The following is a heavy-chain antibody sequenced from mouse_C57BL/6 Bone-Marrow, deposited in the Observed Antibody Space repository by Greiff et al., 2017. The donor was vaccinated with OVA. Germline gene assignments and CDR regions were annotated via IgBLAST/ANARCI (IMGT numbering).Heavy chain of an antibody. CDR3: TTPLYEDYFDY. D-gene: IGHD2-3*01. CDR1: GFNIKDDY. Sequence: VQLKESGAELVRPGASVKLSCTASGFNIKDDYMHWVKQRPEQGLEWIGWIDPENGDTEYASKFKGKATITADTYSNTAYLQLSSLTSEDTAVYYCTTPLYEDYFDYWGQGTTLTVSS. V-gene: IGHV14-4*01. J-gene: IGHJ2*01. CDR2: IDPENGDT.